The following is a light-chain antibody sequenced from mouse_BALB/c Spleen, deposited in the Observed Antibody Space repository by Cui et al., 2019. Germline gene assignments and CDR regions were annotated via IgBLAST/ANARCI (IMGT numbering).Light chain of an antibody. CDR2: STS. CDR1: SSVSSSY. CDR3: HQYHRSPPKLT. Sequence: QIVLTQSPAIMSASLGERVTMTCTASSSVSSSYLHWYQQKPGSSPKLWIYSTSNLASGVPARFSGSGSGTSYSLTISSMEAEDAATYYCHQYHRSPPKLTFGAGTKLELK. V-gene: IGKV4-74*01. J-gene: IGKJ5*01.